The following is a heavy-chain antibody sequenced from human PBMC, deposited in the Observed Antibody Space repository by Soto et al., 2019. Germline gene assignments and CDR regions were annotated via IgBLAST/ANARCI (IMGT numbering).Heavy chain of an antibody. CDR3: ASVVGSDAYYYYGIDV. Sequence: ASVKVSCKASEDTFTDYFIHWVRQAPGQGLEWMGWINPNSGVTNFAQKFQGRASMTRDTSISTAYMELTRLRSDDTAVYYCASVVGSDAYYYYGIDVWGRGTTVTVSS. V-gene: IGHV1-2*02. CDR1: EDTFTDYF. J-gene: IGHJ6*02. CDR2: INPNSGVT. D-gene: IGHD2-15*01.